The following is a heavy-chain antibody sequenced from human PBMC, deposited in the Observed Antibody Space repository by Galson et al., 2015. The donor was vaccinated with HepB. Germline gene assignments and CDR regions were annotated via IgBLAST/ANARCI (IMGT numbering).Heavy chain of an antibody. Sequence: PALVKPTQTLTLTCTFSGFSLSTSGMCVSWIRQPPGKALEWLALIDWDDDKYYSTSLKTRLTISKDTSKNQVVLTMTNMDPVDTATYYCARFPGVVVPAGGYYYYYGMDVWGQGTTVTVSS. D-gene: IGHD2-2*01. CDR3: ARFPGVVVPAGGYYYYYGMDV. CDR1: GFSLSTSGMC. J-gene: IGHJ6*02. V-gene: IGHV2-70*01. CDR2: IDWDDDK.